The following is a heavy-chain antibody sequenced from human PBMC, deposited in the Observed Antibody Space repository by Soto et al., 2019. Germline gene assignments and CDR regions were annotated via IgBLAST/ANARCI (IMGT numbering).Heavy chain of an antibody. Sequence: TSETLSLTCAVYGGSFSGYYWTWIRQPPGTGLEWIGEINHSGSTNYNPSLKSRVTISVDTSKNQFSLELSSVTAADTAVYYCARGASGYYDSTGYYSPYYFDYWGQGTLVTVSS. CDR3: ARGASGYYDSTGYYSPYYFDY. CDR1: GGSFSGYY. CDR2: INHSGST. D-gene: IGHD3-22*01. J-gene: IGHJ4*02. V-gene: IGHV4-34*01.